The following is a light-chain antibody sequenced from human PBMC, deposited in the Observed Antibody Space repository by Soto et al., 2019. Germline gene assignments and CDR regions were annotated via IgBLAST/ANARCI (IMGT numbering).Light chain of an antibody. V-gene: IGKV3-20*01. CDR2: GAS. J-gene: IGKJ2*01. Sequence: EIMLTQSPGTLSLSPGERATLSCRASQSVSSSYLAWYQQKPGQAPRLLIYGASSRATGIPDRFSGSGSGTDFTLTIRRLEPEDFAVYYCQQYGSSPPYTFGQGTKLEIK. CDR1: QSVSSSY. CDR3: QQYGSSPPYT.